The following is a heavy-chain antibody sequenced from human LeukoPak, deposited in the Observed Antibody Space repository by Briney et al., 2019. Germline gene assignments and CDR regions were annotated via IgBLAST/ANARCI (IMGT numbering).Heavy chain of an antibody. CDR3: ARDYYDINFDY. Sequence: QPGGSLRLSCAASGFTFSSYEMNWVRQAPGKGLEWVSYISSSGSTIYYADSVKGRFTISRDNAKNSLYLQMNSLRAEDTAVYCCARDYYDINFDYWGQGTLVTVSS. CDR1: GFTFSSYE. D-gene: IGHD3-9*01. V-gene: IGHV3-48*03. J-gene: IGHJ4*02. CDR2: ISSSGSTI.